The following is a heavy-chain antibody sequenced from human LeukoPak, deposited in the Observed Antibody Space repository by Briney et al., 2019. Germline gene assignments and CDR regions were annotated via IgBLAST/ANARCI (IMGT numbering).Heavy chain of an antibody. Sequence: PSETLSLTCAVYGGSFSGYYWSWIRQPPGKGLEWIGEINHSGSTSYNPSLKSRVTISVDTSKNQFSLKLSSVTAADTAVYYCARGWGLYCSGGSCYAFDYWGQGTLVTVSS. CDR1: GGSFSGYY. CDR2: INHSGST. J-gene: IGHJ4*02. CDR3: ARGWGLYCSGGSCYAFDY. D-gene: IGHD2-15*01. V-gene: IGHV4-34*01.